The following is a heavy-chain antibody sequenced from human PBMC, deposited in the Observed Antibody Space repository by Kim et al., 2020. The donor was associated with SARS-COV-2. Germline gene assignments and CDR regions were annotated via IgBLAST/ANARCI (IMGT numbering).Heavy chain of an antibody. CDR3: EASAY. Sequence: GGSLRLSCVASGFTFSRYAMSWVRQAPGKGLEWVSITSDSGVRRYYADSVKGRFTISRDNSKRTLFLQMNSLRAEDTGAYYCEASAYWGQGRLVT. V-gene: IGHV3-23*01. CDR2: TSDSGVRR. CDR1: GFTFSRYA. J-gene: IGHJ4*02.